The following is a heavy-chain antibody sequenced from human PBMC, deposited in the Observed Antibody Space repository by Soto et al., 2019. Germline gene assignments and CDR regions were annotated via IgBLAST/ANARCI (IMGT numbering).Heavy chain of an antibody. CDR1: GYTFTSYG. CDR2: ISAYNGNT. D-gene: IGHD2-2*01. J-gene: IGHJ4*02. V-gene: IGHV1-18*01. Sequence: ASVKVSCKASGYTFTSYGISWVRQAPGQGLEWMGWISAYNGNTNYAQKLQGRVTMTTDTSTSTAYMELRSLRSDDTAVYYCARVDAVVVPAARVSILYWGQGTLVTVS. CDR3: ARVDAVVVPAARVSILY.